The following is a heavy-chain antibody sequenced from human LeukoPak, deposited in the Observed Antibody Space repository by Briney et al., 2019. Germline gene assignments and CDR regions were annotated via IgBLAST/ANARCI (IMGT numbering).Heavy chain of an antibody. CDR2: INSDGSDR. CDR1: GLTFSSYW. Sequence: GGSLRLSCAASGLTFSSYWMHWVRQAPGKGLVWVSHINSDGSDRNHADSVKGRFTISRDNAKNTLYLQMNSLRAEDTAVYFCAREDGSGRATHYYMDVWGKGTTVTVSS. J-gene: IGHJ6*03. CDR3: AREDGSGRATHYYMDV. V-gene: IGHV3-74*01. D-gene: IGHD3-10*01.